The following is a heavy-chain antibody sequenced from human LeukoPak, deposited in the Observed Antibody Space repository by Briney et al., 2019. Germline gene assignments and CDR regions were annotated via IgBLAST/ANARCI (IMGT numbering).Heavy chain of an antibody. V-gene: IGHV3-23*01. J-gene: IGHJ4*02. CDR3: AKKRYDSSGHRGRRYYFDY. CDR1: GLTFSSYA. Sequence: GGSLRLSCAASGLTFSSYAMSWVRQAPGKGLEWVSAISGSGGSTYYADSVKGRFTISRDNSKNTLYLQMNSLRAEDTAVYYCAKKRYDSSGHRGRRYYFDYWGQGTLVTVSS. D-gene: IGHD3-22*01. CDR2: ISGSGGST.